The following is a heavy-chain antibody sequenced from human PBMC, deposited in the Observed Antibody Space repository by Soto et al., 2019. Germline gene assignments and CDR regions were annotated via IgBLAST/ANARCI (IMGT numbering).Heavy chain of an antibody. CDR3: AKAPGSIKQAMVDY. V-gene: IGHV3-23*01. CDR2: ISGSGGST. D-gene: IGHD5-18*01. Sequence: EVQLLESGGGLVQPGGSLRLSCAASGFTFSSYVMSWVRQAPGKGLEWVSAISGSGGSTYYADSVKGRFTISRDNSKNTLYLQMNSLRAEDTAVYYCAKAPGSIKQAMVDYWGQGTLVTVSS. J-gene: IGHJ4*02. CDR1: GFTFSSYV.